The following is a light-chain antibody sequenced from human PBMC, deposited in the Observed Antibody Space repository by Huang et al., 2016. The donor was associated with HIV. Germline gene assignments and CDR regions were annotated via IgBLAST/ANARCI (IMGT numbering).Light chain of an antibody. Sequence: DIQMTQSPSSLSASVGDRVTITCRASQSISSYLNWYQQKPGKAPKLLIYAASSFQSGCPSRFSGSGSGTDFTLTISSLQPEDFATYYCQQSYSSWTFGQGTKVEIK. CDR3: QQSYSSWT. V-gene: IGKV1-39*01. J-gene: IGKJ1*01. CDR2: AAS. CDR1: QSISSY.